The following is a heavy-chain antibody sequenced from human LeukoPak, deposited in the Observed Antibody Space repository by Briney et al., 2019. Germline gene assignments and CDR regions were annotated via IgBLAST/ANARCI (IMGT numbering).Heavy chain of an antibody. CDR1: GGSFSGYY. D-gene: IGHD2-2*01. Sequence: SETLSLTCAVYGGSFSGYYWSWIRQPPGKWLEWIGEINHSGSTNYNPSLKSRVTISVDTSKNQFSLRLSSVTAADTAVYYCARLSGAVVVPAADDAFDIWGQGTMVTVSS. V-gene: IGHV4-34*01. CDR3: ARLSGAVVVPAADDAFDI. J-gene: IGHJ3*02. CDR2: INHSGST.